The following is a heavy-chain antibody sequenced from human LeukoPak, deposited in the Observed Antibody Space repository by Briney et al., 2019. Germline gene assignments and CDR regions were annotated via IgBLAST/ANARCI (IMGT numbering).Heavy chain of an antibody. V-gene: IGHV1-8*03. Sequence: ASVKVSCKASGYTFTSYDINWVRQATGQGLEWMGWMNPNSGNTGYAQKFQGRVTITRNTSISTAYMELSSLRSEDTAVYYCARDSDMGLGSGSYYTLTGWFDPWGQGTLVTVSS. CDR1: GYTFTSYD. D-gene: IGHD3-10*01. J-gene: IGHJ5*02. CDR2: MNPNSGNT. CDR3: ARDSDMGLGSGSYYTLTGWFDP.